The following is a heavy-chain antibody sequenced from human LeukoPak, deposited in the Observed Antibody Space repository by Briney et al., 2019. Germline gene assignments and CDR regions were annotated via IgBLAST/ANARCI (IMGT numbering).Heavy chain of an antibody. CDR2: IYYSGST. CDR3: ARQGDLGYCSGGSCYSDY. D-gene: IGHD2-15*01. Sequence: PSETLSLTCTVSGGSISSGDYYWSWIRQPPGKGLEWIGYIYYSGSTYYNPSLKSRVTISVDTSKNQFSLKLSSVTAADTAVYYCARQGDLGYCSGGSCYSDYWGQGTLVTVSS. CDR1: GGSISSGDYY. V-gene: IGHV4-30-4*08. J-gene: IGHJ4*02.